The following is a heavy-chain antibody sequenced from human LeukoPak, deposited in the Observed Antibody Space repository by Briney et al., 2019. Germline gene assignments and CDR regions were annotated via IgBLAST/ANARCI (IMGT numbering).Heavy chain of an antibody. J-gene: IGHJ3*02. CDR2: ISSSGSTI. Sequence: GGSLRLSCAASGFTFSDYYMSWIRQAPGKGLEWVSYISSSGSTIYYADSVKGRFTISRDNAKNSLYLQMNSLRAEDTAVYYCARWRHVDTAMVSPGAFDIWGQGTMVTVSS. CDR1: GFTFSDYY. CDR3: ARWRHVDTAMVSPGAFDI. V-gene: IGHV3-11*04. D-gene: IGHD5-18*01.